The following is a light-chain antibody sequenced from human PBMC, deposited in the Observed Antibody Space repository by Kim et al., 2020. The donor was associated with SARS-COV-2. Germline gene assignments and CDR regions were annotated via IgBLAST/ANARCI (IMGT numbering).Light chain of an antibody. CDR2: GAS. Sequence: EIVLTQSPGTLSLSPGERATLSCRASQSISSEFLAWYQQISGQPPRLLIFGASKRAAGIPDRFSGGGSGTDFTLTITRLEPVDSAVYYWQQYTTSPPAYTFGQETKLEI. V-gene: IGKV3-20*01. J-gene: IGKJ2*01. CDR3: QQYTTSPPAYT. CDR1: QSISSEF.